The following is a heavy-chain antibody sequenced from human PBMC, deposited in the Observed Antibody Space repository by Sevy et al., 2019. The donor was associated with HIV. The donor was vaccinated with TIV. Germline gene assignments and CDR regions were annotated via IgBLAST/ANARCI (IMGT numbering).Heavy chain of an antibody. CDR3: AEDKNDYGEAYVDS. V-gene: IGHV4-38-2*01. CDR1: GYSIRSAYQ. D-gene: IGHD4-17*01. CDR2: IYPVGNA. Sequence: SETLSLTCGVSGYSIRSAYQWGWIRQPPGKGLEWIGSIYPVGNAFYNPSLKSRVTISVDMSKNQFSLNLRSVTAADSAVYYCAEDKNDYGEAYVDSWGPGTLVTVSS. J-gene: IGHJ4*02.